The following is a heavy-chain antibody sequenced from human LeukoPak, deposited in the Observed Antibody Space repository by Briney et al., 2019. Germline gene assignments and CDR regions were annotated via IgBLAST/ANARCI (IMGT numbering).Heavy chain of an antibody. V-gene: IGHV4-39*01. CDR1: GGSISTTGYY. CDR3: ARYGPAADHFDY. CDR2: IYYSGST. Sequence: PSETLSLTCTVSGGSISTTGYYWAWIRQPPGKGLEWIASIYYSGSTYYNSSLKSRVTISVDTSRNQFSLKLSSVTAADTAVYYCARYGPAADHFDYWGQGTLVTVSS. D-gene: IGHD6-13*01. J-gene: IGHJ4*02.